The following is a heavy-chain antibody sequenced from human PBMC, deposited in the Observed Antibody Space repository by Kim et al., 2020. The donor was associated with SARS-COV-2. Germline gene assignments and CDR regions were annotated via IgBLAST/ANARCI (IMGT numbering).Heavy chain of an antibody. D-gene: IGHD3-22*01. Sequence: GGSLRLSCVASGFPFSNYAMSWVRQAPGKGLEWVSVISGNGGSTYYADSMKGRFTISRDNSKNTVYLKVNSLRAEDTAVYYCANDRITMIAPPAWFDPWG. CDR2: ISGNGGST. V-gene: IGHV3-23*01. CDR1: GFPFSNYA. J-gene: IGHJ5*02. CDR3: ANDRITMIAPPAWFDP.